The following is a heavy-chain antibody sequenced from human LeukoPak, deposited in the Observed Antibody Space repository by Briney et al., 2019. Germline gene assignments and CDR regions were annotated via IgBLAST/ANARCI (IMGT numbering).Heavy chain of an antibody. D-gene: IGHD3-10*01. V-gene: IGHV1-69*13. CDR2: IIPIFGTA. J-gene: IGHJ5*02. Sequence: ASVKVSCKASGYTFTSYAISWVRQAPGQGLEWMGGIIPIFGTANYAQKFQGRVTITADESTSTAYMELSSLRSEDTAVYYCARDRITMVRGVIIRERWFDPWGQGTLVTVSS. CDR3: ARDRITMVRGVIIRERWFDP. CDR1: GYTFTSYA.